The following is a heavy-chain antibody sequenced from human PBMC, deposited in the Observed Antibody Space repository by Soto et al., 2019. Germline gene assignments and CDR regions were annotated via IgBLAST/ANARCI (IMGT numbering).Heavy chain of an antibody. D-gene: IGHD5-12*01. Sequence: ASVKVSCKASGGTFSSYTISWVRQAPGQGLEWMGRIIPILGIANYAQKFQGRVTITADKSTSTAYMELSSLRSEDTAVYYCARATIVATTTVDYWGQGTLVTVSS. CDR2: IIPILGIA. CDR1: GGTFSSYT. J-gene: IGHJ4*02. V-gene: IGHV1-69*02. CDR3: ARATIVATTTVDY.